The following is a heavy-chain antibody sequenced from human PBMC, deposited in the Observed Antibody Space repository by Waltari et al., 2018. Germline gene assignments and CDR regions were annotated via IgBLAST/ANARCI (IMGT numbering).Heavy chain of an antibody. CDR1: GYTFTSYA. D-gene: IGHD4-17*01. J-gene: IGHJ5*02. CDR3: ARERTTVTTPHWFDP. CDR2: INAGNGNT. V-gene: IGHV1-3*01. Sequence: QVQLVQSGAEVKKPGASVKVSCKASGYTFTSYAMHWVRQAPGQRLEWMGWINAGNGNTKYSQKFQGRVTITRDTSASTAYMELSSLRSEDTAVYYCARERTTVTTPHWFDPWGQGTLVTVSS.